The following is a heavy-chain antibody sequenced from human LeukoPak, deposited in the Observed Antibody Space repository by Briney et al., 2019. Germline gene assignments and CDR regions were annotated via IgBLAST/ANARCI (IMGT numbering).Heavy chain of an antibody. CDR3: ARGPRYSYGFESNYWFDP. CDR2: IYYSGST. CDR1: GGSISSYY. V-gene: IGHV4-59*12. Sequence: PSETLSLTCTVSGGSISSYYWSWIRQPPGKGLEWIGYIYYSGSTNYNPSLKSRVTISVDTSKNQFSLKLSSVTAADTAVCYCARGPRYSYGFESNYWFDPWGQGTLVTVSS. J-gene: IGHJ5*02. D-gene: IGHD5-18*01.